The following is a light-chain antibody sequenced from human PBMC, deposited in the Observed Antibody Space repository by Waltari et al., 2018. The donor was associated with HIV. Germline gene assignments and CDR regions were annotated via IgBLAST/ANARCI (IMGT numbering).Light chain of an antibody. CDR3: QQSYLSPYT. CDR2: GAS. Sequence: DIQMTQSPSSLSASGGDRVTITCRASQYVSSFLNWYQQKPGKAPKLLIYGASNLQSGAPSRFSGSGSGTDFTLTISSLQPEDFATYYCQQSYLSPYTFGQGTKLEIK. CDR1: QYVSSF. J-gene: IGKJ2*01. V-gene: IGKV1-39*01.